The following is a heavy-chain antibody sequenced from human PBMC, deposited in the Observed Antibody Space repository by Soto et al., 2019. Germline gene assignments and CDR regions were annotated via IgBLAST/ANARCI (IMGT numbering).Heavy chain of an antibody. J-gene: IGHJ6*02. CDR1: GGTFSSYA. V-gene: IGHV1-69*12. CDR2: IGPIFGTA. CDR3: ARDPGWYYDFWSGSPTYGMDV. D-gene: IGHD3-3*01. Sequence: QVQLVQSGAEVKKPGSSVKVSCKASGGTFSSYAISWVRQAPRQGLEWMGGIGPIFGTANYGHKFQGRVTITADESTSTAYMELTSLRSEDTAVYYCARDPGWYYDFWSGSPTYGMDVWGQVTTVTVSS.